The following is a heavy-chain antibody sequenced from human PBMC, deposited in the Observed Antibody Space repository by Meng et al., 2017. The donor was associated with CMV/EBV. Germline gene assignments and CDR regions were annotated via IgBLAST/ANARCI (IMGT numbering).Heavy chain of an antibody. D-gene: IGHD3-22*01. CDR2: ISAYNGNT. Sequence: VALGQFGAEGKKPGASVKVSCKASGYTFTSYGISWVRQAPGQRLEWMGWISAYNGNTNYAQKLQGRVTMTTDTSTSTAYMELRSLRSDDTAVYYCARGGRYYYDSSGYCDYWGQGTLVTVSS. CDR3: ARGGRYYYDSSGYCDY. J-gene: IGHJ4*02. CDR1: GYTFTSYG. V-gene: IGHV1-18*01.